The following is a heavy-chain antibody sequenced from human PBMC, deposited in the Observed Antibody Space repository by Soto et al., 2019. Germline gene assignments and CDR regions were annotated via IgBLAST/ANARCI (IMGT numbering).Heavy chain of an antibody. D-gene: IGHD3-22*01. V-gene: IGHV4-30-4*01. CDR3: ARITGPYDSSGYYYGYYFDY. Sequence: SETLSLTCTVSGGSISSGDYYWSWIRQPPGKGLEWIGYIYYSGSTYYNPSLKSRVTISVDTSKNQFSLKLSSVTAADTAVYYCARITGPYDSSGYYYGYYFDYWGQGTLVTVSS. CDR2: IYYSGST. CDR1: GGSISSGDYY. J-gene: IGHJ4*02.